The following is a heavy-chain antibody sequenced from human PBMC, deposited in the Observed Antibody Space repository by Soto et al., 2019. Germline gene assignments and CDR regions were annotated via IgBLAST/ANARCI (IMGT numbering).Heavy chain of an antibody. CDR2: ISGYSGNT. D-gene: IGHD2-2*01. CDR3: AREAAALGNDY. J-gene: IGHJ4*02. CDR1: GYTFTSYY. V-gene: IGHV1-8*02. Sequence: GASVKVSCKASGYTFTSYYISWVRQAPGQGLEWMGWISGYSGNTGYAQKFRGRVTMTRNTSISTAYMELSSLRSEDTAVYYCAREAAALGNDYWGQGTLVTVSS.